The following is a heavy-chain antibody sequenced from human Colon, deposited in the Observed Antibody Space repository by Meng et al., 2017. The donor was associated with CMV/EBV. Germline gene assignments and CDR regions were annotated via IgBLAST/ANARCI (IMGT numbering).Heavy chain of an antibody. D-gene: IGHD2/OR15-2a*01. CDR3: ARDNSAEDLSWWFNP. CDR2: INPSGYTT. J-gene: IGHJ5*02. CDR1: GFAFSRYY. V-gene: IGHV1-46*01. Sequence: QVQRVRSGAEVKKPGVSVKVSCKASGFAFSRYYMHWVRQAPGQGLEWMGVINPSGYTTIYAQKFQGRVTMTRDTSTSTVYMELRSLRSDDTAVYYCARDNSAEDLSWWFNPWGQGTLVTVSS.